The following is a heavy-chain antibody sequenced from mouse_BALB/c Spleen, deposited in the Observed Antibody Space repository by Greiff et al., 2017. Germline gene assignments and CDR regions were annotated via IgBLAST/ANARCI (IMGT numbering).Heavy chain of an antibody. D-gene: IGHD1-1*01. CDR1: GFTFSSYA. CDR2: ISSGGST. J-gene: IGHJ2*01. Sequence: EVKLVESGGGLVKPGGSLKLSCAASGFTFSSYAMSWVRQTPEKRLEWVASISSGGSTYYPDSVKGRFTISRDNARNILYLKMSSLRSEDTAMYYCARRGDYGSRYGYWGQGTTLTVSA. CDR3: ARRGDYGSRYGY. V-gene: IGHV5-6-5*01.